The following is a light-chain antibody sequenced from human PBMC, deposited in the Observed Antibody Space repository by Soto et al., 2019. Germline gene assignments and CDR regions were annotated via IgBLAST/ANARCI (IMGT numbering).Light chain of an antibody. CDR1: SNDVGNYNL. J-gene: IGLJ2*01. CDR2: DGT. Sequence: QSALTQPASVSGSPGQSITVTCTGTSNDVGNYNLVSWYQQHPGKAPKLMIYDGTQRPSGVSNRFSGSKSGSTASLTISGLQAEDEADYYCCSYAGSSSFVFGGGTKLTVL. V-gene: IGLV2-23*03. CDR3: CSYAGSSSFV.